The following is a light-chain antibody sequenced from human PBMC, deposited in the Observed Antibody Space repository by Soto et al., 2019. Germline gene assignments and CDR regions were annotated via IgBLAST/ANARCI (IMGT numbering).Light chain of an antibody. CDR3: QQLNSYPQT. CDR1: RGISSY. V-gene: IGKV1-9*01. CDR2: SAS. Sequence: IQLTQSPSSLSASVGDRVTITCQASRGISSYLAWYQQKPGKAPKLLVYSASTLQSGVPSRFSGSGSGPDFTLTISSLQLEDSATYFCQQLNSYPQTFGQGTRLEIK. J-gene: IGKJ5*01.